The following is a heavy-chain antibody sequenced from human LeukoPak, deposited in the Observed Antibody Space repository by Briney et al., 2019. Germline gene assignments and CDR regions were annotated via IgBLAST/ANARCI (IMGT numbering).Heavy chain of an antibody. V-gene: IGHV4-4*07. CDR2: IYTSGST. Sequence: SETLSLTCTVSGGSISSYYWSWIRQPAGQGLEWIGRIYTSGSTNYNPSLKSRVTMSVDTFKNQFSLKLSSVTAADTAVYYCARHATYYYGSWSYYYFDYWGQGTLVTVSS. D-gene: IGHD3-10*01. CDR3: ARHATYYYGSWSYYYFDY. J-gene: IGHJ4*02. CDR1: GGSISSYY.